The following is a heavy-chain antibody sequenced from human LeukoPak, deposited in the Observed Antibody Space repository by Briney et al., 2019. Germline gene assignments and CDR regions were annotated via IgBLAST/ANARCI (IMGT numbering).Heavy chain of an antibody. CDR3: ASLSTTMIVVADV. CDR1: GGSISSSSYY. D-gene: IGHD3-22*01. Sequence: SETLSLTCTVSGGSISSSSYYWGWIRQPPGKGLEWIVCIYYSGSTYYNPSLKSRVTISVDTSKTQFSLKLSSVTAADTAVYYCASLSTTMIVVADVWGKGTTVTVSS. CDR2: IYYSGST. V-gene: IGHV4-39*01. J-gene: IGHJ6*04.